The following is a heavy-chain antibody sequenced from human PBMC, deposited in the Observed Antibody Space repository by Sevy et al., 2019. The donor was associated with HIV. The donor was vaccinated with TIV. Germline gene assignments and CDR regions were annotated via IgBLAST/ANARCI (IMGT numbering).Heavy chain of an antibody. CDR3: VRDTQFGFDY. J-gene: IGHJ4*02. Sequence: GGSLRLSCVASGFRFSDEPMNWVRQAPGKGLEWISNIISDSSVMSYADAVRGRFTVSRDNARNSLSLQLNSLRDEDTALYYCVRDTQFGFDYWGQGTLVTVSS. D-gene: IGHD3-16*01. CDR1: GFRFSDEP. V-gene: IGHV3-48*02. CDR2: IISDSSVM.